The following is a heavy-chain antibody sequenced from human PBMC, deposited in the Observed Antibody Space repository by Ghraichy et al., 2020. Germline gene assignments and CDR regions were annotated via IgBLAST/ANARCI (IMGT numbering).Heavy chain of an antibody. Sequence: SETLSLTCTVSGGSISSYYWSWIRQPPGKGLEWIGYIYYSGSTNYNPSLKSRVTISVDTSKNQFSLKLSSVTAADTAVYYCARHYYDYLWGSYRPNWFDPWGQGTLVTVSS. J-gene: IGHJ5*02. D-gene: IGHD3-16*02. V-gene: IGHV4-59*08. CDR1: GGSISSYY. CDR3: ARHYYDYLWGSYRPNWFDP. CDR2: IYYSGST.